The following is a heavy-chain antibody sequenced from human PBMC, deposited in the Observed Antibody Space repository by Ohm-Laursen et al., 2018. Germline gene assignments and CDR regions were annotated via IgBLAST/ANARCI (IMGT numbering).Heavy chain of an antibody. CDR2: INHSGST. Sequence: SETLSLTCAVYGGSFSGYYWSWIRQPPGKGLEWIGEINHSGSTNYNPSLKSRVTISVDTSKDQFPLKLSSVTAADTAVYYCASRAEYCSGGSCYLNSKFDPWGQGTLVTVSS. CDR1: GGSFSGYY. V-gene: IGHV4-34*01. CDR3: ASRAEYCSGGSCYLNSKFDP. D-gene: IGHD2-15*01. J-gene: IGHJ5*02.